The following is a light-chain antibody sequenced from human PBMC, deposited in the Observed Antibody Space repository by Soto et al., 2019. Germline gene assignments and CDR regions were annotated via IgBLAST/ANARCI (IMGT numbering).Light chain of an antibody. J-gene: IGKJ3*01. CDR3: QNYHSAPLT. Sequence: DIQMTQSPSSLSASVGDTVTITCRASQGISNSLAWFQQKPGRVPQFLIYAASTLQPGVPPRFSGSGSGTDFTLTISSLQPEDVATYYCQNYHSAPLTFGPGTRVDIK. V-gene: IGKV1-27*01. CDR1: QGISNS. CDR2: AAS.